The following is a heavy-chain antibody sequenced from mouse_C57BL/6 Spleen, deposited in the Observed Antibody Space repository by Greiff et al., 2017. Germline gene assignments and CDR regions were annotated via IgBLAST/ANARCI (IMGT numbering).Heavy chain of an antibody. V-gene: IGHV14-1*01. CDR1: GFNIKDYY. Sequence: VQLKQSGAELVRPGASVKLSCTASGFNIKDYYMHWVKQRPEQGLEWIGRIDPEDGDTEYAPKFQGKATMTADTSSNPAYLQLSSLTSEDTAVYYCTTYLLRGFAYWGQGTLVTVSA. D-gene: IGHD3-3*01. J-gene: IGHJ3*01. CDR3: TTYLLRGFAY. CDR2: IDPEDGDT.